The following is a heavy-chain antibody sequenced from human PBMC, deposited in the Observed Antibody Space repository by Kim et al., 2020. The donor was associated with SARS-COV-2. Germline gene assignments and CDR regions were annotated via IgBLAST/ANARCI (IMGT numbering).Heavy chain of an antibody. CDR3: ARDPWGPVPTDSIQLWSGAVEY. D-gene: IGHD3-10*02. Sequence: ASVKVSCKASGYTFTTYTMNWVRQAPGQGLEWMGWINTNTGNPTYARGFTGRFVFSLDTSVSTAYLQISSLKAEDTAVYYCARDPWGPVPTDSIQLWSGAVEYWGQGTLVTVSS. CDR1: GYTFTTYT. V-gene: IGHV7-4-1*02. CDR2: INTNTGNP. J-gene: IGHJ4*02.